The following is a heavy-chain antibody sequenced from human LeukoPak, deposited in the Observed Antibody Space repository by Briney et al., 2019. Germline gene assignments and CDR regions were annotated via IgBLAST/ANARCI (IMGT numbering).Heavy chain of an antibody. CDR3: ARDLYDDNRCFDF. CDR2: IHHSGIT. V-gene: IGHV4-38-2*02. D-gene: IGHD1-14*01. Sequence: SQTLSLTCTVSVYSISSGYYWGWIRQPPGKGLEWIGSIHHSGITYYNPSLRSRVTISVDTSKNQFSLRVDSVTAADTAVYYCARDLYDDNRCFDFWGQGILVTVSS. J-gene: IGHJ4*02. CDR1: VYSISSGYY.